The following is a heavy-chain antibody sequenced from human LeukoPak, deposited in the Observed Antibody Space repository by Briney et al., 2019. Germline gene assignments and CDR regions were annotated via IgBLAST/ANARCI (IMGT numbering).Heavy chain of an antibody. CDR1: GYTFTSYD. CDR3: ARMEEITMVRGVISWFDP. J-gene: IGHJ5*02. Sequence: ASVKVSCKASGYTFTSYDINWVRQATGQGLEWMGWMNPNSGNTGYAQKFQGRVTMTRNTSISTACMELSSLRSEDTAVYYCARMEEITMVRGVISWFDPWGQGTLVTVSS. D-gene: IGHD3-10*01. V-gene: IGHV1-8*01. CDR2: MNPNSGNT.